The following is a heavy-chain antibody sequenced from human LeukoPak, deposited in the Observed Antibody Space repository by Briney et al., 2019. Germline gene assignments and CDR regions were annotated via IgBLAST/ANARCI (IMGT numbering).Heavy chain of an antibody. D-gene: IGHD5-18*01. CDR2: ISYDGSNK. J-gene: IGHJ4*02. CDR3: AKGREDGYSYGYPIDY. V-gene: IGHV3-30*18. CDR1: GFTFSSYG. Sequence: GGSLRLSCAASGFTFSSYGMHWVRQAPGKGLEWVAGISYDGSNKYYADSVKGRFTISRDNSKNTLYLQMNSLKAEDTAVYYCAKGREDGYSYGYPIDYWGQGTLVTVSS.